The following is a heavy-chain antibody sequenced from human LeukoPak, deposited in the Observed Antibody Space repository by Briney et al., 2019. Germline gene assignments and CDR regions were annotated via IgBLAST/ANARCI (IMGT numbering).Heavy chain of an antibody. D-gene: IGHD6-19*01. CDR1: GGSISSYY. CDR2: IYYSGST. Sequence: SETLSLTCTVSGGSISSYYWSWIRQPPGKGLEWIGYIYYSGSTNYNPSLKSRVTISVDTSKNQFSLKLSPVTAADTAVYYCARMYSSGYDAFDIWGQGTMVTVSS. J-gene: IGHJ3*02. V-gene: IGHV4-59*01. CDR3: ARMYSSGYDAFDI.